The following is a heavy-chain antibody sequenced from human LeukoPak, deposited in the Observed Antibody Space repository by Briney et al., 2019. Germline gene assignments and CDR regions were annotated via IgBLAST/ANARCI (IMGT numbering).Heavy chain of an antibody. D-gene: IGHD3-9*01. J-gene: IGHJ4*02. CDR3: AKEGGYFDWPFTFDY. Sequence: ETLSLTCTVSGGSISSYFWSWIRQPPGKGLEWVSGISGSGDSTYSADSVKGRFTISRDNSKNTVYLQMNSLRDEDTAVYYCAKEGGYFDWPFTFDYWGQGTLVTVSS. CDR1: GGSISSYF. CDR2: ISGSGDST. V-gene: IGHV3-23*01.